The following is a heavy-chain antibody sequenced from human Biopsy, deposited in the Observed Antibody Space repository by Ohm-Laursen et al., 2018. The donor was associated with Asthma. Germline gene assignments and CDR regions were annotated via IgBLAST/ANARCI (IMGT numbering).Heavy chain of an antibody. CDR2: INSVFGTT. CDR3: ARKAGSCISRSCYSLDF. V-gene: IGHV1-69*01. J-gene: IGHJ4*02. Sequence: YSVKVSCKSLGGTFNTYVIGWGRQAPGQGLEGMGGINSVFGTTTYPQKFQDRVTITADDSTSTVYMELSSLRSEDTAVYYCARKAGSCISRSCYSLDFWGQGTLVTVSS. D-gene: IGHD2-15*01. CDR1: GGTFNTYV.